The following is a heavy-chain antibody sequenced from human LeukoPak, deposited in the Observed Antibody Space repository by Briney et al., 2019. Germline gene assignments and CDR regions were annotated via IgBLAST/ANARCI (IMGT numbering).Heavy chain of an antibody. CDR1: GYTFTSYG. J-gene: IGHJ3*02. CDR3: ARDETQLLDAFDI. Sequence: RASVKVSCKASGYTFTSYGMSWVRQAPGQGLEWMGWISAYNGNTNYAQKLQGRVTMTTDTSTSTAYMELRSLRSDDTAVYCCARDETQLLDAFDIWGQGTMVTVSS. V-gene: IGHV1-18*01. CDR2: ISAYNGNT. D-gene: IGHD1-26*01.